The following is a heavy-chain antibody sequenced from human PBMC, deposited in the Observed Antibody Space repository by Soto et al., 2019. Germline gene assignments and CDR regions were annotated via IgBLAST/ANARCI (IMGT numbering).Heavy chain of an antibody. J-gene: IGHJ4*02. CDR2: IYYSGST. Sequence: LSLTCTVSGGSISSGDYYWSWIRQPPGKGLEWIGYIYYSGSTYYNPSLKSRVTISVDTSKNQFSLKLSSVTAADTAVYYCASGGDDPTNFDYWGQGTLVTVSS. CDR1: GGSISSGDYY. CDR3: ASGGDDPTNFDY. V-gene: IGHV4-30-4*01. D-gene: IGHD2-21*02.